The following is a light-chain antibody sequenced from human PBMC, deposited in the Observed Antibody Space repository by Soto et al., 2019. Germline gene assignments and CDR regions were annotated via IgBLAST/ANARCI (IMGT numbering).Light chain of an antibody. CDR1: QSVLYSSNNKNY. J-gene: IGKJ4*01. CDR2: WAS. V-gene: IGKV4-1*01. Sequence: DIVTTQSPDSLAVSLGERVTTNCKSSQSVLYSSNNKNYLAWYQQKPGQPPKLLIYWASTRESGVPDRFGGSGSGTDFTLTISSLQAEDVAVYYCQQYYSSPLTFGGGTKVEIK. CDR3: QQYYSSPLT.